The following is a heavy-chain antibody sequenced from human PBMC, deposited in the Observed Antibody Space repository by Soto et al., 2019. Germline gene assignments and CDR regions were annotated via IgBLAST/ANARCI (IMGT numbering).Heavy chain of an antibody. CDR3: TRFEKTSPGAPCDY. Sequence: QVQLVQSGAEVKKPGASVKVSCKASGYTFTNYYMHWVRQAPGQGLEWMGIINPSGGTTTYAQKFQGRVTMTRDTSTTTVYMELNSLRSEDTAVYYCTRFEKTSPGAPCDYWGQGALVTVSS. CDR2: INPSGGTT. J-gene: IGHJ4*02. D-gene: IGHD2-8*02. CDR1: GYTFTNYY. V-gene: IGHV1-46*03.